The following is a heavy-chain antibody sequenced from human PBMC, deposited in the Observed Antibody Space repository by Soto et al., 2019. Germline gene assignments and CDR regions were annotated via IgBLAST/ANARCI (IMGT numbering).Heavy chain of an antibody. D-gene: IGHD1-1*01. Sequence: QVQLVQSGAEVKKPGSSVKVSCKTSGGTFSTSAISWVRQAPGQGLEWVGRIMPVFPTPDYAQNFQGRVTITADDSTTTAYLELTSLRADDTAVYYCARDKDRLQLGGNYYYILDVWGQGTAITVSS. J-gene: IGHJ6*02. CDR1: GGTFSTSA. CDR3: ARDKDRLQLGGNYYYILDV. V-gene: IGHV1-69*12. CDR2: IMPVFPTP.